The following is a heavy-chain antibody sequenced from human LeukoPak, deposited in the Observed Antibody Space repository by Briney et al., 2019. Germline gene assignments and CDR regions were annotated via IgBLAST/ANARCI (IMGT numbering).Heavy chain of an antibody. Sequence: PSETLSLTCAVSGGSINSHYWGWIRQPPGKGLQWIGDIYCTGKNNYNPSLKSRVTISLDTSKDHLSLNLTSVLAADTAIYYCVRRDSGWNYFDYWGQGILVTVSS. J-gene: IGHJ4*02. V-gene: IGHV4-59*08. CDR3: VRRDSGWNYFDY. D-gene: IGHD5-12*01. CDR1: GGSINSHY. CDR2: IYCTGKN.